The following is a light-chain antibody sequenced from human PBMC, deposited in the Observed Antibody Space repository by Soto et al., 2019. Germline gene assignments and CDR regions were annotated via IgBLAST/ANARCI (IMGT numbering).Light chain of an antibody. CDR3: QQYNYWPPIT. CDR1: QSVSNN. V-gene: IGKV3-15*01. Sequence: EVMMTQSPATLSVSPGERATLSCRASQSVSNNIAWYQQKPGQAPRLLIYYASTRATGIPARFSGSGSGTEFTLTISSLQSEDLALYYCQQYNYWPPITFGQGTRLEIK. J-gene: IGKJ5*01. CDR2: YAS.